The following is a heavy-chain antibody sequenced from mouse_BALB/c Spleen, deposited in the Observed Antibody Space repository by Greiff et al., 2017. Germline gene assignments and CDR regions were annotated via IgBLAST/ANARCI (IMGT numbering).Heavy chain of an antibody. CDR1: GFSLTSYG. J-gene: IGHJ4*01. CDR3: ARALLTTAKDYAMDY. V-gene: IGHV2-9*02. Sequence: VQLVESGPGLVAPSQSLSITCTVSGFSLTSYGVHWVRQPPGKGLEWLGVIWAGGSTNYNSALMSRLSISKDNSKSQVFLKMNSLQTDDTAMYYCARALLTTAKDYAMDYWGQGTSVTVSS. D-gene: IGHD1-2*01. CDR2: IWAGGST.